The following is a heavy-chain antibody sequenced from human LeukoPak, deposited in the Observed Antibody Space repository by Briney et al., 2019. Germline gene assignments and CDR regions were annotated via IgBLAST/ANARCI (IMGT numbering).Heavy chain of an antibody. D-gene: IGHD4-23*01. CDR3: ARHGGKGPYYFDY. CDR1: GGSISSYY. Sequence: SETLSLTCTVSGGSISSYYWSWIRQPPGKGLEWIGYIYTSGSTNYNPSLKSRVTISVDTSKNQFSLKLSSVTAADTAVYYCARHGGKGPYYFDYWGQGTLVTVSS. V-gene: IGHV4-4*09. J-gene: IGHJ4*02. CDR2: IYTSGST.